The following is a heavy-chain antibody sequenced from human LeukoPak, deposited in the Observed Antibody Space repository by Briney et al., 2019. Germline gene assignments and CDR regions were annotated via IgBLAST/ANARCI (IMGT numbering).Heavy chain of an antibody. J-gene: IGHJ5*02. Sequence: GGSLRLSCAASGFTFSSYWMSWVRQAPGKGLEWAANIKQDGSEKYYVDSVKGRFTISRDNAKNSLYLQMNSLRAEDTAVYYCARDLATIFGVVIPRGSGWFDPWGQGTLVTVSS. V-gene: IGHV3-7*01. CDR2: IKQDGSEK. CDR1: GFTFSSYW. D-gene: IGHD3-3*01. CDR3: ARDLATIFGVVIPRGSGWFDP.